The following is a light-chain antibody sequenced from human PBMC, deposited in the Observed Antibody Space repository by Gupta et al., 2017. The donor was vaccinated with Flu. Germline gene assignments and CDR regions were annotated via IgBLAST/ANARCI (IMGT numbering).Light chain of an antibody. J-gene: IGKJ2*03. CDR2: GAS. Sequence: EIVLTQSPGTLSVSPGERATLSCRASQSVNRNFLAWYQQKPGQAPRLLIYGASSRATGIPDRFSGSGSGTDFTLTISRLEPEDFAIYHCQLYGSYMYSFGQGTKLEIK. CDR3: QLYGSYMYS. V-gene: IGKV3-20*01. CDR1: QSVNRNF.